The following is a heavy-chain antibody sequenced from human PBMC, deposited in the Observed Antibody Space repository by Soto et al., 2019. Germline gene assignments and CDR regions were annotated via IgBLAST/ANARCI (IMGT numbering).Heavy chain of an antibody. CDR3: ARGGVIPNWYFAL. J-gene: IGHJ2*01. D-gene: IGHD3-3*01. V-gene: IGHV4-31*03. Sequence: PSETLSLTCTVSGGSITSGGYYWNWIRQHPWMGLELMGYIYSSGTTYYNPSLRSRVTLSVDTSKNQFSLKLNSVTAADTAVYFCARGGVIPNWYFALWGRGTLVTVSS. CDR1: GGSITSGGYY. CDR2: IYSSGTT.